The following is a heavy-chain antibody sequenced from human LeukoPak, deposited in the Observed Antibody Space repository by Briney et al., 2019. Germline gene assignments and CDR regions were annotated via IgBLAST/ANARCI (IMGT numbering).Heavy chain of an antibody. CDR1: GYSFTSYW. V-gene: IGHV5-51*01. Sequence: GESLKISCKGSGYSFTSYWIGWVRQMPGKGLEWMGIIYPGDSDTRYSPSFQGQVTISADKSISTAYLQWSSLKASDTAMYHCARKRYGSGTLYYFDYWGQGTLVTVSS. J-gene: IGHJ4*02. CDR3: ARKRYGSGTLYYFDY. CDR2: IYPGDSDT. D-gene: IGHD3-10*01.